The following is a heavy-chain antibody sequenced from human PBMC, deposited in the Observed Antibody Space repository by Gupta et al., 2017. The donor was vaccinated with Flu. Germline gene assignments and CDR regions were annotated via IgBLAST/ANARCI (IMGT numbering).Heavy chain of an antibody. CDR2: IRSKFDGGTT. CDR3: ATDNTVYDSAPYFDY. CDR1: GFTFSNTW. Sequence: EVRLVESGGGLVKRGGSLRLPCAASGFTFSNTWLSWVSQAPGKGLEWVGRIRSKFDGGTTDYTAPVKDRFTISRDDSKNTLYLQMNSLKTEDTAVYFCATDNTVYDSAPYFDYWGQGTLVTVSS. J-gene: IGHJ4*02. V-gene: IGHV3-15*01. D-gene: IGHD5/OR15-5a*01.